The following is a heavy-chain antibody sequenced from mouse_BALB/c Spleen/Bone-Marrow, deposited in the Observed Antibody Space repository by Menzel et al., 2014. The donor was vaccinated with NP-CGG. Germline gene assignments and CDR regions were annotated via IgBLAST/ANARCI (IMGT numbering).Heavy chain of an antibody. J-gene: IGHJ2*01. CDR2: IDPANGNT. CDR3: TRGEDY. V-gene: IGHV14-3*02. CDR1: GFNIKDTF. Sequence: EVKLQESGAELVKPGASVKLSCTGSGFNIKDTFMHWVKQRPEQGLEWIGRIDPANGNTKYDPKFQGMATITADTSSNTAYLQLTRLTSEDTAVYYCTRGEDYWGQGTTLAVSS.